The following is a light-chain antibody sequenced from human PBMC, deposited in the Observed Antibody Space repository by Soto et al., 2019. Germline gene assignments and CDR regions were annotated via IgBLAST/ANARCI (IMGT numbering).Light chain of an antibody. CDR1: SGSIASNY. CDR3: QSYDSSNHVV. Sequence: QSVSESPGKTVTISCTGSSGSIASNYVQWYQQPPGSAPTTVIYEDNQRPSGVPDRFSGSIDSSSNSASLTISGLKTEDEADYYCQSYDSSNHVVFGGGTKLTVL. J-gene: IGLJ2*01. V-gene: IGLV6-57*02. CDR2: EDN.